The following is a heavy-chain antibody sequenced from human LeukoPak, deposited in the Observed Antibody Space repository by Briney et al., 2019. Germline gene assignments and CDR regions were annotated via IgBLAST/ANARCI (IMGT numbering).Heavy chain of an antibody. Sequence: ASVKVSCKASGGTFSSYAISWVRQAPGQGLEWMGRIIPILGIANYAQKFQGRVTITADKSTSTAYMELSSLRSEDTAVYYCARDRRIAAAGEPFGYWGQGTLVTVSS. CDR1: GGTFSSYA. J-gene: IGHJ4*02. V-gene: IGHV1-69*04. CDR2: IIPILGIA. CDR3: ARDRRIAAAGEPFGY. D-gene: IGHD6-13*01.